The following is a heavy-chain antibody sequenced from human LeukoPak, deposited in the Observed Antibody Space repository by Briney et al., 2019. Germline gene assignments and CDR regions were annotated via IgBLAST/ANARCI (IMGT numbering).Heavy chain of an antibody. V-gene: IGHV3-74*01. D-gene: IGHD5-12*01. CDR2: IKSDGSST. CDR3: ARDRGYTQDY. J-gene: IGHJ4*02. Sequence: GGSLRLSCAASGFTFSTYSMHWVRQAPGKGLVWVSHIKSDGSSTSYADSVKGRFTISRDNAKNTLYLQMNSLRANDTAVYYCARDRGYTQDYWGQGTLVTVSS. CDR1: GFTFSTYS.